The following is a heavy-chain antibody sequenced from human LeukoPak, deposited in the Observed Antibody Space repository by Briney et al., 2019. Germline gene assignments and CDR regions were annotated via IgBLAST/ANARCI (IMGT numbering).Heavy chain of an antibody. J-gene: IGHJ5*02. Sequence: PSGTLSLTCAVSGGSISSSNWWSWVRQPPGKGLEWIGQIYHSGSTNYNPSPKSRVTISVDKSKNQFSLKLRSVTAADTAVYYCARPLSLGYCSGGSCYGRGAWFDRWGQGTLVTASS. V-gene: IGHV4-4*02. CDR1: GGSISSSNW. CDR3: ARPLSLGYCSGGSCYGRGAWFDR. CDR2: IYHSGST. D-gene: IGHD2-15*01.